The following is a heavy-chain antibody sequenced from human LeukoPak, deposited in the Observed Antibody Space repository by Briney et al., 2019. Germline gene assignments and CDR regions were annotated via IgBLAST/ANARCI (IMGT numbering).Heavy chain of an antibody. CDR2: MNPNSGNT. V-gene: IGHV1-8*01. D-gene: IGHD5-12*01. J-gene: IGHJ4*02. CDR1: GYTFTSYD. Sequence: ASVKVSCKASGYTFTSYDINWVRQATGQGLEWMGWMNPNSGNTGYAQKFQGRVTMTRDTSTSTVYMELSSLRSEDTAVYYCARTDSGYDSVDYWGQGTLVTVSS. CDR3: ARTDSGYDSVDY.